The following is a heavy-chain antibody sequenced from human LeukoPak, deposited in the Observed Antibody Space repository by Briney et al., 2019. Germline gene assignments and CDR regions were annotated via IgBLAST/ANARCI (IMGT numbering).Heavy chain of an antibody. CDR3: ARVVTTFGVINYFDW. J-gene: IGHJ4*02. V-gene: IGHV4-59*01. CDR2: NYFSGAT. Sequence: SETLSLTCTVSYGSISSYYWTWIRPPQGKGPEWDGYNYFSGATNYNPSLKSRVTISRDTPKNQVSLKLSSVTAADTAVYFCARVVTTFGVINYFDWWGQGTLVTVSS. CDR1: YGSISSYY. D-gene: IGHD3-3*01.